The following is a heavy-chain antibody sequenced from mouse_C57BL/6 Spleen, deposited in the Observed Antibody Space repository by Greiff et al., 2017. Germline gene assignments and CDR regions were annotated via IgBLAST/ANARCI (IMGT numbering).Heavy chain of an antibody. Sequence: EVHLVESGEGLVKPGGSLKLSCAASGFTFSSYAMSWVRQTPEKRLEWVAYISSGGDYIYYADTVKGRFTISRDNARNTLYLQMSSLKSEDTAMYYCTRTVVSYAMDYWGQGTSVTVSA. V-gene: IGHV5-9-1*02. CDR1: GFTFSSYA. CDR2: ISSGGDYI. CDR3: TRTVVSYAMDY. J-gene: IGHJ4*01. D-gene: IGHD1-1*01.